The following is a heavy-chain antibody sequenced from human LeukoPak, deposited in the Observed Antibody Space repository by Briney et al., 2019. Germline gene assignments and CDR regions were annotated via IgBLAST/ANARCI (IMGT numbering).Heavy chain of an antibody. V-gene: IGHV3-21*01. Sequence: GGSLSLSCAASGFTFSTYSMNWVRRAQGHGLEWVLSISSNSNYIYYANSVKGRCTISRDNAKMSLYLQMNSLRVDDTAVYYCATYSTRNAREFQSWGQGTLVTVSS. D-gene: IGHD4-11*01. CDR2: ISSNSNYI. J-gene: IGHJ1*01. CDR1: GFTFSTYS. CDR3: ATYSTRNAREFQS.